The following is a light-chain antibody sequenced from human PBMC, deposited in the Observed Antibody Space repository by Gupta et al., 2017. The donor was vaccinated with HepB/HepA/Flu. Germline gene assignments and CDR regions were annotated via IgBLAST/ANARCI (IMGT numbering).Light chain of an antibody. J-gene: IGLJ1*01. CDR1: SSDVGAYNY. V-gene: IGLV2-14*03. CDR2: DVN. Sequence: QSALTKPASVAGAPGQSISLSYTGSSSDVGAYNYVSWYQQHPGKAPKLMIYDVNNRPSGVANRFSGSKSGNTASLTISGLQAEDEADYYCTSYTTSSTYVFGTGTKVTVL. CDR3: TSYTTSSTYV.